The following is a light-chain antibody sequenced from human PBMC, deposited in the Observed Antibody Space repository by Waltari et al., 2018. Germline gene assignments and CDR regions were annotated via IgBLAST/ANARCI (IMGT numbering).Light chain of an antibody. J-gene: IGLJ1*01. V-gene: IGLV2-14*03. CDR2: DVT. CDR1: SSDVGSSNY. Sequence: QSALTQPASVSGSPGQSITISCSGTSSDVGSSNYVPWYQPHPGKAPKLVIHDVTNRPPGTSERFAGSKSGSTASLSIAGLQAEDEADYYCTAYTGGSPRYVFGTGTKVTVL. CDR3: TAYTGGSPRYV.